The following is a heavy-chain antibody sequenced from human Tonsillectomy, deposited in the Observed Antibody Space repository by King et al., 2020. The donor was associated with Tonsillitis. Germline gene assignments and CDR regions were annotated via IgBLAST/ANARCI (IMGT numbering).Heavy chain of an antibody. V-gene: IGHV1-18*04. D-gene: IGHD1-1*01. CDR3: ARDLWNPTQENPNWFDP. CDR1: GYTFVNYG. CDR2: IRPYNGDT. Sequence: QLVQSGGEVKKPGASVKVSCKASGYTFVNYGISWVRQSPGQGLEWMGWIRPYNGDTNYAQKLQGRVTMTTDTSTSTAYMELRSLRSDDTAVYYCARDLWNPTQENPNWFDPWGQGTLVTVSS. J-gene: IGHJ5*02.